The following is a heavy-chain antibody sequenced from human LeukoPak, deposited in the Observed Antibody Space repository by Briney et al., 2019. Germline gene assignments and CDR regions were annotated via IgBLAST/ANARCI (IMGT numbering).Heavy chain of an antibody. CDR3: ARGGGIFTYYYYMDV. V-gene: IGHV4-59*01. CDR2: IYSSGST. D-gene: IGHD2-15*01. J-gene: IGHJ6*03. CDR1: SGSIRSYY. Sequence: SETLSLTCTVSSGSIRSYYWSWIRQPPGKGLEWIGNIYSSGSTNYNPSLRSRVTISVDTSKNQFSLKLSSVTAADTAVYYCARGGGIFTYYYYMDVWGKGTTVTLSS.